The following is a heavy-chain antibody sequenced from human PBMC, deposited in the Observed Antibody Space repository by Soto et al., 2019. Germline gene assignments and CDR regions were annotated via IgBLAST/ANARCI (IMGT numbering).Heavy chain of an antibody. CDR2: IWYDGSNK. CDR1: GFTFSSYG. J-gene: IGHJ2*01. Sequence: QVQLVESGGGVVQPGRSLRLSCAASGFTFSSYGMHWVRQAPGKGLEWVAVIWYDGSNKYYADSVKGRFTISRDNSKNTLYLQMNSLRAEDTAVYYCARASLGYCSGGSCYGDSYFDLWGRGTLVTVSS. V-gene: IGHV3-33*01. CDR3: ARASLGYCSGGSCYGDSYFDL. D-gene: IGHD2-15*01.